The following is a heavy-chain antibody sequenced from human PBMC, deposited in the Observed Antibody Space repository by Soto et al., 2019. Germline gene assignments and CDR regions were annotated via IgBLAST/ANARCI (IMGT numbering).Heavy chain of an antibody. V-gene: IGHV3-21*01. CDR3: ARCNILTGPPDY. CDR1: GFTFSSYS. D-gene: IGHD3-9*01. Sequence: GGSLRLSCAASGFTFSSYSMNWVRQAPGKGLEWVSSISSSSSYIYYADSVKGRFTISRDNAKNSLYLQMNSLRAEDTAVYYCARCNILTGPPDYWGQGTLVTVSS. CDR2: ISSSSSYI. J-gene: IGHJ4*02.